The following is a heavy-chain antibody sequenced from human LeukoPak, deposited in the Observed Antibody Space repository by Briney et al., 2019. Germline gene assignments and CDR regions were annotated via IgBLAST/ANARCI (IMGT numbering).Heavy chain of an antibody. V-gene: IGHV4-59*08. CDR3: ARSVAGYFDY. CDR2: IYYSGST. D-gene: IGHD6-19*01. J-gene: IGHJ4*02. Sequence: SETLSLTCTVSGGSISSYYWSWIRQPPGKGLEWIGYIYYSGSTNYNPSLKSRVTISVDTSKNQFSLKLSSVTAADTAVYYCARSVAGYFDYWGQGTLVTVSS. CDR1: GGSISSYY.